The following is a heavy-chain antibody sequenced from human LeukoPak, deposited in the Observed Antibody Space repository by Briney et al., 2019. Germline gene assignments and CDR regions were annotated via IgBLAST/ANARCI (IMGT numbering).Heavy chain of an antibody. Sequence: SETQSLTCTVSGGSISSYYWSWIRQPPGKGLEWIGYIYYSGSTNYNPSLRSRVTISVDTSKNQFSLKLSSVTAADTAVYYCATGNYYDSSGGFDYWGQGTLVTVSS. V-gene: IGHV4-59*01. CDR3: ATGNYYDSSGGFDY. D-gene: IGHD3-22*01. J-gene: IGHJ4*02. CDR2: IYYSGST. CDR1: GGSISSYY.